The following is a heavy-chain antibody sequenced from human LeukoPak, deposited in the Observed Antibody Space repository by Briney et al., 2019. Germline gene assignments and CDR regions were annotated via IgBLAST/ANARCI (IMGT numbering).Heavy chain of an antibody. Sequence: PGGSLRLSCAASGFTFSSYWMHWVRQAPGKGLVWVSRINSDGSSTSYADSVKGRFTISRDNAKNSLYLQMNSLRAEDTAVYYCARLPGYSSGWYVVYWGQGTLVTVS. CDR1: GFTFSSYW. J-gene: IGHJ4*02. CDR2: INSDGSST. V-gene: IGHV3-74*01. CDR3: ARLPGYSSGWYVVY. D-gene: IGHD6-19*01.